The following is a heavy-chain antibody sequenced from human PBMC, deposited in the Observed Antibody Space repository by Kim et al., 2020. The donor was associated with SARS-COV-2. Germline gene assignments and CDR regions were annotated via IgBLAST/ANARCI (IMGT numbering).Heavy chain of an antibody. CDR3: ARGGGTPNAFDI. Sequence: SETLSLTCTVSGGSISSSSYYWGWIRQPPGKGLEWIGSIYYSGSTYYNPSLKSRVTISVDTSKNQFSLKLSSVTAADTAVYYCARGGGTPNAFDIWGQGTMVTVSS. CDR2: IYYSGST. V-gene: IGHV4-39*01. D-gene: IGHD3-16*01. J-gene: IGHJ3*02. CDR1: GGSISSSSYY.